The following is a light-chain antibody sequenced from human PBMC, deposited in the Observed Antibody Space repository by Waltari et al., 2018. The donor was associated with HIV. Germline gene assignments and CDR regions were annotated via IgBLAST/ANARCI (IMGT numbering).Light chain of an antibody. Sequence: QSALTQPASMSGSPGQSITISCTGSSLDIGLYDFVSWYKHLPNTAPQLIIYGFDRLPSGITSRVSASKSGAVASLTSSGLQAEDEADYYCTSHTLTRVLVFGGGTRLTVL. CDR2: GFD. V-gene: IGLV2-14*01. CDR1: SLDIGLYDF. CDR3: TSHTLTRVLV. J-gene: IGLJ3*02.